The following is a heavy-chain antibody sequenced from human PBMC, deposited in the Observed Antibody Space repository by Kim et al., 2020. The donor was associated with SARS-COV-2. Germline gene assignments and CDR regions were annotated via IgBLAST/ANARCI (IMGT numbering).Heavy chain of an antibody. CDR2: INHSGST. CDR1: DGSLSGYY. D-gene: IGHD3-22*01. Sequence: SETLSLNCAVYDGSLSGYYWSWIRQPPGKGLEWIGEINHSGSTNYNPSLKRRVTISLDSSKKQFSLKLTSVTAADTAVYYCARGVRKISMIVVIMTSDSVCFDYWGQGTLVTVSS. J-gene: IGHJ4*01. CDR3: ARGVRKISMIVVIMTSDSVCFDY. V-gene: IGHV4-34*01.